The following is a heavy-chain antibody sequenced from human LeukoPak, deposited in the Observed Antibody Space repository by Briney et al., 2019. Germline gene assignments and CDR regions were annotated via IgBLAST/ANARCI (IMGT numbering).Heavy chain of an antibody. D-gene: IGHD2-2*01. CDR2: INSDGSTT. Sequence: GGSLRLSCAASGFTFSNAWMSWVRQAPGKGLVWVSRINSDGSTTAYADSVKGRFTISRDNAKNTLYLQMSSLRAEDTAVYYCARGDAYALNYWGQGTLVTASS. CDR3: ARGDAYALNY. V-gene: IGHV3-74*01. CDR1: GFTFSNAW. J-gene: IGHJ4*02.